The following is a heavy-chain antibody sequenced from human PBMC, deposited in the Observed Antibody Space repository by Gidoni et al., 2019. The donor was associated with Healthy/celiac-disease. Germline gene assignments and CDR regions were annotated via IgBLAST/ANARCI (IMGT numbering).Heavy chain of an antibody. CDR1: GGSISSYY. J-gene: IGHJ6*02. CDR3: ARDFRTLLPYCSGGSCYSGYGMDV. CDR2: IYYSGST. Sequence: QVQLQESGPGLVKPSETLSLTCTVSGGSISSYYWSWIRQPPGKGLEWIGYIYYSGSTNYNPSLKSRVTISVDTSKNQFSLKLSSVTAADTAVYYCARDFRTLLPYCSGGSCYSGYGMDVWGQGTTVTVSS. V-gene: IGHV4-59*01. D-gene: IGHD2-15*01.